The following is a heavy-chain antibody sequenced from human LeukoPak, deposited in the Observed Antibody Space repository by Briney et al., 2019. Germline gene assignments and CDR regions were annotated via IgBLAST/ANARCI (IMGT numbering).Heavy chain of an antibody. CDR2: IIPIFGTA. CDR3: ARDLGSGFEGEYFQH. V-gene: IGHV1-69*05. Sequence: ASVKVSCKASGGTFSSYAISWVRQAPGQGLEWMGGIIPIFGTANYAQKIQGRVTITTDESTSTAYMELSSLRSEDTAVYYCARDLGSGFEGEYFQHWGQGTLVTVSS. D-gene: IGHD6-19*01. J-gene: IGHJ1*01. CDR1: GGTFSSYA.